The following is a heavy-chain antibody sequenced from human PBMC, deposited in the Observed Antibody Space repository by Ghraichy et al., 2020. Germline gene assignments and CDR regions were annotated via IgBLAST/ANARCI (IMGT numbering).Heavy chain of an antibody. CDR3: TTPVGAT. V-gene: IGHV3-15*07. J-gene: IGHJ4*02. CDR1: GLTFSDTW. D-gene: IGHD1-26*01. CDR2: IKSIPDGGTV. Sequence: GESLNISCVVSGLTFSDTWMNWVRQPPGKGLEWVGQIKSIPDGGTVDYAAPAKGRFTISRDDVKNTLYLEMNSLKSEDTAIYYCTTPVGATWGRGTLVTVSS.